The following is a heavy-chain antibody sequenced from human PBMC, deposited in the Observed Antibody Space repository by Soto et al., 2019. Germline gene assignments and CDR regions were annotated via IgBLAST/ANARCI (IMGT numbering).Heavy chain of an antibody. CDR1: GYTFTNYA. CDR3: ARDCTGGSCYSHFDL. V-gene: IGHV1-3*01. D-gene: IGHD2-15*01. Sequence: QVQLVQSGAEVKKPGASVKVSCKASGYTFTNYAIHWVRQAPGQRPEWLGWINAGDGSTRYSEDFQGRVTITRDTSANTAYMELSSLRSEDTALYYCARDCTGGSCYSHFDLWGQGALVTVSS. J-gene: IGHJ4*02. CDR2: INAGDGST.